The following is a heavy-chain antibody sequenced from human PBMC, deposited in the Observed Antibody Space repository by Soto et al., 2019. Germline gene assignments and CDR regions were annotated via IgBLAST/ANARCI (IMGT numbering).Heavy chain of an antibody. CDR3: GKERDSSAWYVTSDY. CDR1: GFTFNNYG. Sequence: QVQLVESGGGVVQPGRSLRLSCAASGFTFNNYGMHWVRQAPGKGLEWVAVVSYDGNSKYYADSVKGRVTISRDNSKNTLYLHMNSLKAEDTAVYSCGKERDSSAWYVTSDYWGQGTLVTVSS. CDR2: VSYDGNSK. J-gene: IGHJ4*02. D-gene: IGHD6-19*01. V-gene: IGHV3-30*18.